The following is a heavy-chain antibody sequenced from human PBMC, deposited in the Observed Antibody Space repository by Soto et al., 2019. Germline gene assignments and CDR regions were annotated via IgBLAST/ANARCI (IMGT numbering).Heavy chain of an antibody. CDR1: GYTFTSYY. CDR3: ARDALLEWLWGRGFDI. CDR2: INPSGGST. J-gene: IGHJ3*02. D-gene: IGHD3-3*01. V-gene: IGHV1-46*01. Sequence: QVQLVQSGAEVKKPGASVKVSCKASGYTFTSYYMHWVRQAPGQGLEWMGIINPSGGSTSYAQKFQGRVNMTRDTSTSTVYMELSSLRSEDTAVYYCARDALLEWLWGRGFDIWGQGTMVTVSS.